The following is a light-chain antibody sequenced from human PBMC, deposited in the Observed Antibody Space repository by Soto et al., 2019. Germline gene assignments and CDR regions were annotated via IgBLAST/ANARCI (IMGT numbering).Light chain of an antibody. Sequence: QSALTQPASVSGSPGQSITISCTGTSSDVGSYNLVSWYQQHPGKAPKLMIYEGSKRPSGVSNSFSGSKSGNTASLTISGLQAEDEADYYCCSYAGSSTWVFGTGTKLTVL. CDR3: CSYAGSSTWV. J-gene: IGLJ1*01. V-gene: IGLV2-23*01. CDR2: EGS. CDR1: SSDVGSYNL.